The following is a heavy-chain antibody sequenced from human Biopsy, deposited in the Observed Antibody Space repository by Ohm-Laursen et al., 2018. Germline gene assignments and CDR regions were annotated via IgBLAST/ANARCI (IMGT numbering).Heavy chain of an antibody. CDR1: SGSISSYY. V-gene: IGHV4-4*07. CDR2: IYTSGIT. D-gene: IGHD1-14*01. J-gene: IGHJ5*02. Sequence: SDTLSLTCTVSSGSISSYYWSWIRQPAGKGLEWIGQIYTSGITNYNPSLKSRVTMSVDTSKNKFSLRVSSVTAADTAVYYCARDRDRRGWFDPWGQGTLVTVSS. CDR3: ARDRDRRGWFDP.